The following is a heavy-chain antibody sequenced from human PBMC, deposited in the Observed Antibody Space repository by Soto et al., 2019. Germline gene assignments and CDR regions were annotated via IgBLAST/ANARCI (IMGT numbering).Heavy chain of an antibody. CDR1: GGSISSGGYY. V-gene: IGHV4-31*03. J-gene: IGHJ4*02. CDR3: ARDTGDSRGYYWDY. D-gene: IGHD3-22*01. Sequence: QVQLQESGPGLVKPSQTLSLTCTVSGGSISSGGYYWSWIRQHPGKGLEWIGYIYYSGSTHYNPSLNSRITIAVDTSKNHSSLKLSSVTAADTAVYYCARDTGDSRGYYWDYWGQGTLVTVSS. CDR2: IYYSGST.